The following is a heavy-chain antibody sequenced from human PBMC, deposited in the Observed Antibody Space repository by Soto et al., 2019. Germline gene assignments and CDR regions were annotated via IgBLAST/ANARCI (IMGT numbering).Heavy chain of an antibody. CDR2: ISSSGSTI. V-gene: IGHV3-48*03. Sequence: EVQLVESGGGLVQPGGSLRLSCAASGFTFSSYEMNWVRQAPGKGLEWVSYISSSGSTIYYADSVKGRFTISRDNAKNSLYLQMNSLRAEDTAVYYCARGRVILGEVNGMDVWGQGTTVTVSS. J-gene: IGHJ6*02. CDR3: ARGRVILGEVNGMDV. CDR1: GFTFSSYE. D-gene: IGHD2-21*01.